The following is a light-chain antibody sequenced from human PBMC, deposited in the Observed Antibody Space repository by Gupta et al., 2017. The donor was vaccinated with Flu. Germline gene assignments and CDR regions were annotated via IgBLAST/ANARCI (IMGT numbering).Light chain of an antibody. CDR2: LNN. V-gene: IGLV1-40*01. Sequence: QSVLTQPPSASGAPGQRVTISCTGSSSNIGAGYDVHWYQQLPGTAPKLLIYLNNNRPSGVPDRFSGSKSGTSASLAITGLQAEDEADYYCQSYDSSLSGWEVFGGGTKLTVL. CDR1: SSNIGAGYD. CDR3: QSYDSSLSGWEV. J-gene: IGLJ2*01.